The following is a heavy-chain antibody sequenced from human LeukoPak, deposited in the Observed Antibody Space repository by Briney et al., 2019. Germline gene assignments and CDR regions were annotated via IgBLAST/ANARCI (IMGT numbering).Heavy chain of an antibody. Sequence: ESGPTLVKPTQTLTLTCTFSGFSLTTSGGGVGWIRQPPGKALEWLALIYWDDDERYSPSLKSRLTITKDTSKNQVVLTITNMDPVDTATYYCAHITTVTCADYWGQGTLVTVSS. D-gene: IGHD4-11*01. J-gene: IGHJ4*02. V-gene: IGHV2-5*02. CDR2: IYWDDDE. CDR3: AHITTVTCADY. CDR1: GFSLTTSGGG.